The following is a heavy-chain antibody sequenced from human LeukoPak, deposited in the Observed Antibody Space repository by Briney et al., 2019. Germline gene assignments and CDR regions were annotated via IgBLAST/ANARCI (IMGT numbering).Heavy chain of an antibody. D-gene: IGHD3-22*01. Sequence: KPSETLSLTCTVSGGSISSYYWSWVRQPPGKGLEWIGYIYTSGSTNYNPSLKSRVTISVDTSKNQFSLKLSPVTAADTAVSYCARLGVPYYDRSGYYYWYFDLWGRGTLVTVSS. CDR2: IYTSGST. V-gene: IGHV4-4*09. CDR1: GGSISSYY. CDR3: ARLGVPYYDRSGYYYWYFDL. J-gene: IGHJ2*01.